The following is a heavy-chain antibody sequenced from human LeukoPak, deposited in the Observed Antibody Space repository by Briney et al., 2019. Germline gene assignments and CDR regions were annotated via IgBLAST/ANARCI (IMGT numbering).Heavy chain of an antibody. Sequence: GGSLRLSCAASGFTFSSYGMHWVRQAPGKGLEWVAFIRYDGSNKYYADSVKGRFTISRDNSKNTLYLQMNSLRAEDTAVYYCAKDKWPPRPPENGWYFDYWGQGTLVTVSS. V-gene: IGHV3-30*02. CDR2: IRYDGSNK. D-gene: IGHD5-12*01. J-gene: IGHJ4*02. CDR1: GFTFSSYG. CDR3: AKDKWPPRPPENGWYFDY.